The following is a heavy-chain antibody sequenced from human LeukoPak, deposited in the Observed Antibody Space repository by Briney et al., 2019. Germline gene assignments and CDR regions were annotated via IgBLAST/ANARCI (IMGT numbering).Heavy chain of an antibody. CDR1: GFTLTSYS. Sequence: GGSPRLSCAAPGFTLTSYSTHWVRQAPRKGLERGAVISYDGSNKYYAASVKGRFTISRDNSKNTLYLQMNSLRAEDTAVYFCAKWPQLSQSAFDIWXXGTXXXVSX. CDR3: AKWPQLSQSAFDI. J-gene: IGHJ3*02. V-gene: IGHV3-30*18. CDR2: ISYDGSNK. D-gene: IGHD6-13*01.